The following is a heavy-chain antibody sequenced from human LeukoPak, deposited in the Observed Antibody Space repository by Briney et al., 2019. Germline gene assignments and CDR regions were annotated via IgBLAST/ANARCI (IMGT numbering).Heavy chain of an antibody. CDR1: GYSFTSYH. CDR2: INPSGGST. D-gene: IGHD2-8*02. Sequence: ASVKVSCKASGYSFTSYHMHWVRQAPGQGLEWMGIINPSGGSTSYAQKFQGRITMTRDTSTSTLYMELSSLRSEDAAVYYCGGDRATGGLCWLDPWGQGTLVTVSS. CDR3: GGDRATGGLCWLDP. V-gene: IGHV1-46*01. J-gene: IGHJ5*02.